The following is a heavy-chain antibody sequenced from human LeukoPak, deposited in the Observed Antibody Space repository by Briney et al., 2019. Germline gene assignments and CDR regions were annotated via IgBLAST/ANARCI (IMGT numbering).Heavy chain of an antibody. D-gene: IGHD1-26*01. CDR2: IYYSGST. CDR3: ARLVDYYGMDV. J-gene: IGHJ6*02. CDR1: GGSISSYY. Sequence: SETLSLTCTVSGGSISSYYWSWIRQPPGKGLEWIGYIYYSGSTNYNPSLKSRVTISVDTSKNQFSLKLSSVTAADTAVYYCARLVDYYGMDVWGQGTTVTVSS. V-gene: IGHV4-59*08.